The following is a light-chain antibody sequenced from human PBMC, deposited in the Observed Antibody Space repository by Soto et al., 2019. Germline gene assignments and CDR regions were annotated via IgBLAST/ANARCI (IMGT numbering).Light chain of an antibody. J-gene: IGKJ1*01. CDR1: QSISTW. CDR2: DAS. CDR3: QQYGTYSQT. V-gene: IGKV1-5*01. Sequence: DIQMTQSPYTQSASVGDRVTITCRASQSISTWLAWYQQKPGKAPKLLIYDASSLESGVPSRFSGSGSGTEFTLTISSLQPDDFATYYCQQYGTYSQTFGQGTMVDVK.